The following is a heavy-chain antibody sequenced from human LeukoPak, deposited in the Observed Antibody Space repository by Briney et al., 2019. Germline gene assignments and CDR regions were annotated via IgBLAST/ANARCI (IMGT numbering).Heavy chain of an antibody. CDR1: GYSISGGYY. J-gene: IGHJ5*02. CDR3: AGHYWSCTSCYNLNWFDP. V-gene: IGHV4-38-2*01. D-gene: IGHD2-2*02. Sequence: SETLSLTCAVSGYSISGGYYWGWIPQPPGKGLEWIGSIYHSGSTYYNPSLKSRVTISVDTSKNQCSLKLSSVTAADTAVYYCAGHYWSCTSCYNLNWFDPWGQETLVTVSS. CDR2: IYHSGST.